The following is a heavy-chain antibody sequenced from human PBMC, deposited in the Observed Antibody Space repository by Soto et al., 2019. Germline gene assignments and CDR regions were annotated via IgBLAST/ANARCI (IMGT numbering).Heavy chain of an antibody. CDR3: ARDFGSSGYYWFDP. D-gene: IGHD3-22*01. CDR2: IYYSGST. J-gene: IGHJ5*02. Sequence: PSETLSLTCTVSAGSISSGGYYWSWIRQHPGKGLEWIGYIYYSGSTYYNPSLKSRVTISVDTSKNQFSLKLSSVTAADTAVYYCARDFGSSGYYWFDPWGQGTMVTVSS. CDR1: AGSISSGGYY. V-gene: IGHV4-31*03.